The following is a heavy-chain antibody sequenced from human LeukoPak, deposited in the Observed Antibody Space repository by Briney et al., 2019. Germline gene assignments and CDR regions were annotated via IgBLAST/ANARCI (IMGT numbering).Heavy chain of an antibody. CDR1: GGTFSSYA. J-gene: IGHJ4*02. CDR2: IIPILGIA. CDR3: AREGICSGGSCYFD. Sequence: SVKVSCKASGGTFSSYAISWVRQAPGQGLEWMGRIIPILGIANYGQKFKGRVKITADKSTSTAYMELSSLRSEDTAVYYCAREGICSGGSCYFDWGQGTLVTVSS. D-gene: IGHD2-15*01. V-gene: IGHV1-69*04.